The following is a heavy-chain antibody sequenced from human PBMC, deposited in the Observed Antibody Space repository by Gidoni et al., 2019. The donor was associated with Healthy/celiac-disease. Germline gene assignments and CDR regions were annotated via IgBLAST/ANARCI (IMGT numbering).Heavy chain of an antibody. J-gene: IGHJ4*02. CDR1: GGTFSSYA. Sequence: QVQLVQSGAEVKKPGSSVKVSCKASGGTFSSYAISWVRQAPGQGLEWMGGIIPICVTANYAQKCQGRVTISAEESTSTAYMELSSLRSEDTAVDYCARASSFGVVIAYFDYWGQGTLVTVSS. CDR2: IIPICVTA. V-gene: IGHV1-69*01. D-gene: IGHD3-3*01. CDR3: ARASSFGVVIAYFDY.